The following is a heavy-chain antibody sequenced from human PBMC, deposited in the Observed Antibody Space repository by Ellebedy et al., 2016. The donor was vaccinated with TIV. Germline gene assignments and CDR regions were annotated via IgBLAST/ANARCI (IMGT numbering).Heavy chain of an antibody. J-gene: IGHJ3*02. CDR1: GFSFADYY. D-gene: IGHD2-21*01. Sequence: GGSLRLSCVTSGFSFADYYITWIRQAPGKGLEWISYISSTGRTIYYADSVKGRFTISRDNYRDTLYLQMNRLRAEDTAVYYCASPFGESDAFDIWGQGTMVTVSS. V-gene: IGHV3-11*04. CDR2: ISSTGRTI. CDR3: ASPFGESDAFDI.